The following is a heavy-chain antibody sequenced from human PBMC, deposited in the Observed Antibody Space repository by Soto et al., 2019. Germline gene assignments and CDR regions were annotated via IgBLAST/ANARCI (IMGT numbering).Heavy chain of an antibody. CDR3: ARDRGTMPIWGWFDP. CDR1: GFTVSSHY. CDR2: IYSGGST. Sequence: EVQLVETGGGLIQPGGSLRLSCAASGFTVSSHYMSWVRQAPGKGLEWVSVIYSGGSTYYADSVKGRFTISRDNSKNTLYLQMNSLRAEDTAVYYCARDRGTMPIWGWFDPWGQGTLVTVSS. V-gene: IGHV3-53*02. J-gene: IGHJ5*02. D-gene: IGHD3-10*01.